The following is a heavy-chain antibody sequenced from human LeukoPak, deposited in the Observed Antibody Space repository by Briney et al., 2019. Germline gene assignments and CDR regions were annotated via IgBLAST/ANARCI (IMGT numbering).Heavy chain of an antibody. CDR3: ARDPRPISGCYVFDC. J-gene: IGHJ4*02. CDR2: INPNTGGT. D-gene: IGHD1-26*01. Sequence: GASVKVSCKASGFTFTYYYMHWVRQVPGQGLEWMGWINPNTGGTHYAQKFQGRVTVTRDTSISTAYMELSRLRSDDTAVYYCARDPRPISGCYVFDCWGQGALVTVSS. CDR1: GFTFTYYY. V-gene: IGHV1-2*02.